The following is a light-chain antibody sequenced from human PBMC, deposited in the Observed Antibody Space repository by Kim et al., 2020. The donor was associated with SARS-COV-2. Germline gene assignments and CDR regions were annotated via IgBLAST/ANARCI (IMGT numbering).Light chain of an antibody. V-gene: IGLV2-8*01. CDR2: EVT. CDR3: SAYAGMRV. CDR1: GADLGGRDF. Sequence: QSALTQPPSASGSPGQSVTISCTATGADLGGRDFISWYQQHPGKAPKLLIYEVTKRPSGVPGRFFGSRSGTTAFLTVSGLQFEDEADYYCSAYAGMRVCGGGTQLTVL. J-gene: IGLJ3*02.